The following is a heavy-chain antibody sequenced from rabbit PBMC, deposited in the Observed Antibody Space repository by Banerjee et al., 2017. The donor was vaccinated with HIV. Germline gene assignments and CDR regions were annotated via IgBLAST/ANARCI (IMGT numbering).Heavy chain of an antibody. V-gene: IGHV1S40*01. CDR3: ARGAYGYGGYPYYFNL. D-gene: IGHD6-1*01. J-gene: IGHJ4*01. CDR1: GFSFSSSYY. Sequence: QSLEESGGDLVKPGASLTLTCTASGFSFSSSYYMCWVRQAPGKGLEWIACIYASSSGSTWYASWAIGRFTISKTSSTTVTLQMTSLTAADTATYFCARGAYGYGGYPYYFNLWGPGTLVTVS. CDR2: IYASSSGST.